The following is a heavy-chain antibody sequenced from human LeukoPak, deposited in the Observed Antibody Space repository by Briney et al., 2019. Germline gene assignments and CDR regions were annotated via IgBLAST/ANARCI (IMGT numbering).Heavy chain of an antibody. CDR1: GFTFSSYS. D-gene: IGHD6-13*01. Sequence: GGSLRLSCAASGFTFSSYSMNWVRQAPGKGLEWVSYISSSSSTIYYADSVKGRFTVSRDNAKNSLYLQMNSLRDEDTAVYYCARGGSSWYRGENWFDPGAREPWSPSPQ. V-gene: IGHV3-48*02. CDR2: ISSSSSTI. CDR3: ARGGSSWYRGENWFDP. J-gene: IGHJ5*02.